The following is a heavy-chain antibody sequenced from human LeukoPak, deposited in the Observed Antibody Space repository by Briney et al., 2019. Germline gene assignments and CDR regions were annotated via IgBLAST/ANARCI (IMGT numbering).Heavy chain of an antibody. J-gene: IGHJ3*02. Sequence: GGSLRLSCAASGFTFSSYAMSWVRQAPGKGLEWVSAIRGSGGSTYYADSVKGRFTISRDNSKNTLYLQMNSLRAEDTAVYYCAKFPLGYCSSTSCYEDAFDIWGQGTMVTVSS. CDR1: GFTFSSYA. CDR3: AKFPLGYCSSTSCYEDAFDI. D-gene: IGHD2-2*01. CDR2: IRGSGGST. V-gene: IGHV3-23*01.